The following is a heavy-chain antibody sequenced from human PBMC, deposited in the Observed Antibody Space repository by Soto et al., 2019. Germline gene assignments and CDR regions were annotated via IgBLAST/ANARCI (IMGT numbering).Heavy chain of an antibody. CDR3: ARAATGWGNAFDI. J-gene: IGHJ3*02. Sequence: SETLSLTCIVSGGSISSGDYYWSWIRQPPGKGLEWIGYIYYSGSTYYNPSLKSRVTISVDTSKNQFSLKLSSVTAADTAVYYCARAATGWGNAFDIWGQGTMVTVSS. D-gene: IGHD2-15*01. V-gene: IGHV4-30-4*01. CDR1: GGSISSGDYY. CDR2: IYYSGST.